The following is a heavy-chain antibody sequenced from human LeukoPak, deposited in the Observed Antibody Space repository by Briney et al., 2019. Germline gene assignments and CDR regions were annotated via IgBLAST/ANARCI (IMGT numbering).Heavy chain of an antibody. V-gene: IGHV1-3*01. CDR3: ARDTQTLGPSSWFDP. CDR1: GHTFTSYS. D-gene: IGHD6-13*01. J-gene: IGHJ5*02. Sequence: ASVKVSCKASGHTFTSYSMHWVRQAPGQRLEWMGWINAGNGRTKYSQKFQGRVTMTRDTSTSTVYMELSSLRSEDTAVYYCARDTQTLGPSSWFDPWGQGTLVTVSS. CDR2: INAGNGRT.